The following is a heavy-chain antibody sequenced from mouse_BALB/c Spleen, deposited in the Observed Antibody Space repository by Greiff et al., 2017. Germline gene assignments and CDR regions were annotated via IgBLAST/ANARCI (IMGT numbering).Heavy chain of an antibody. Sequence: EVKLVESGGGLVQPGGSRKLSCAASGFTFSSFGMHWVRQAPEKGLEWVAYISSGSSTIYYADTVKGRFTISRDNPKNTLFLQMTSLRSEDTAMYYCARRYDYDPYWYFDVWGAGTTVTVSS. D-gene: IGHD2-4*01. J-gene: IGHJ1*01. V-gene: IGHV5-17*02. CDR2: ISSGSSTI. CDR3: ARRYDYDPYWYFDV. CDR1: GFTFSSFG.